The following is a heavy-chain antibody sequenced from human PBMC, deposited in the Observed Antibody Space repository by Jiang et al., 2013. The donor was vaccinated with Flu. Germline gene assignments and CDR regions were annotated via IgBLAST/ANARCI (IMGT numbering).Heavy chain of an antibody. J-gene: IGHJ3*02. CDR3: ARFRKVAAQYDAFDI. V-gene: IGHV1-46*01. CDR1: GYTFTSYY. CDR2: INPSGGST. D-gene: IGHD2-15*01. Sequence: SGAEVKKPGASVKVSCKASGYTFTSYYMHWVRQAPGQGLEWMGIINPSGGSTSYAQKFQGRVTMTRDTSTSTVYMELSSLRSEDTAVYYCARFRKVAAQYDAFDIWGQGTMVTVSS.